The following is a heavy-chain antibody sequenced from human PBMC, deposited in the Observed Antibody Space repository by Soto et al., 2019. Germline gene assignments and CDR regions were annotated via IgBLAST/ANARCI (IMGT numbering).Heavy chain of an antibody. Sequence: PGGSLILSCAASGFTFNSYGMYWIRQAPGKGLEWVAGLAYHGRNEYYAHSVKGRFTTSRDNSNSTLFLQMNSLRPEDTAVYYCAKSYWPSINAVLTSAIDHWGRGTLVTVSS. CDR3: AKSYWPSINAVLTSAIDH. V-gene: IGHV3-30*18. J-gene: IGHJ4*02. CDR1: GFTFNSYG. D-gene: IGHD2-2*01. CDR2: LAYHGRNE.